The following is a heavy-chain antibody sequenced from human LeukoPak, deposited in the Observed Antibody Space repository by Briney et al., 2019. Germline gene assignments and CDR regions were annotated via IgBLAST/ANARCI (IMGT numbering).Heavy chain of an antibody. CDR2: ISYDGSNK. CDR3: ARESGFYGSGSRY. Sequence: PGGSLRLSCAASGFTFSSYWMSWVRQAPGKGLEWVAVISYDGSNKYYADSVKGRFTISRDNSKNTLYLQMNSLRAEDTAVYYCARESGFYGSGSRYWGQGTLVTVSS. J-gene: IGHJ4*02. CDR1: GFTFSSYW. D-gene: IGHD3-10*01. V-gene: IGHV3-30*03.